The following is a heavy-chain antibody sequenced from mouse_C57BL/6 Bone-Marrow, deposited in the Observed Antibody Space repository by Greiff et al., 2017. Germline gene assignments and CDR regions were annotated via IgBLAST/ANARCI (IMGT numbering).Heavy chain of an antibody. CDR2: IHPYNGGT. V-gene: IGHV1-19*01. J-gene: IGHJ3*01. Sequence: EVQLQQSGPVLVKPGASVKMSCKASGYTFPDYYMNWVKQSHGKSLEWIGVIHPYNGGTSYNQKFNGQATLPVNKSYRTAYMELNSLTSEDSAVYYCANSSCWFAYWGQGTLVTVSA. CDR3: ANSSCWFAY. D-gene: IGHD3-2*02. CDR1: GYTFPDYY.